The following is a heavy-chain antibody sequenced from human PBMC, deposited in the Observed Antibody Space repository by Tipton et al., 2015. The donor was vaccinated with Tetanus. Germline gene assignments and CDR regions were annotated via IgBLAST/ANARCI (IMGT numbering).Heavy chain of an antibody. V-gene: IGHV4-34*01. D-gene: IGHD6-19*01. CDR2: INPSGST. J-gene: IGHJ6*02. CDR1: GGSFSGYY. Sequence: LRLSCAVYGGSFSGYYWTRIRQPPVKGLEWIGEINPSGSTNYNPSLKSRVTISVDTSKNRVSLKLNSVTAADTAVYYCARGSKGSTAWFPDHYGMDVWGQGTTVTVSS. CDR3: ARGSKGSTAWFPDHYGMDV.